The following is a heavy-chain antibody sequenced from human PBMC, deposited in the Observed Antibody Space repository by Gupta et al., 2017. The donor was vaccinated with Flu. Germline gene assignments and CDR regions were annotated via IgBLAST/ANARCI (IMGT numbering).Heavy chain of an antibody. Sequence: EVQLLESGGGLVKPGGSLRLSCAVSGFTFSSFNMNWVRQAPGKGLEWVSSISRSSSYIYYADSVKGRFTVSRDNSKNSLYLHMNSVRVEDAAVYYCVRDWSTTWQRGNYFDYWGQGTLVSVSS. D-gene: IGHD6-25*01. CDR2: ISRSSSYI. CDR1: GFTFSSFN. J-gene: IGHJ4*02. CDR3: VRDWSTTWQRGNYFDY. V-gene: IGHV3-21*02.